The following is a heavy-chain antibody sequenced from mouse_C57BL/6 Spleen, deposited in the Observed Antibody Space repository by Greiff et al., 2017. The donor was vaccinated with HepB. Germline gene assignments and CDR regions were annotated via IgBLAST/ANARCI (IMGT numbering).Heavy chain of an antibody. Sequence: QVQLQQSGAELMKPGASVKLSCKATGYTFTGYWIEWVKQRPGHGLEWIGEILPGSGSTNYNEKFKGKATFTADTSSNTAYMQLSSLTTEDSAIYYCASPPLITTVVPYAMDYWGQGTSVTVSS. V-gene: IGHV1-9*01. J-gene: IGHJ4*01. D-gene: IGHD1-1*01. CDR2: ILPGSGST. CDR3: ASPPLITTVVPYAMDY. CDR1: GYTFTGYW.